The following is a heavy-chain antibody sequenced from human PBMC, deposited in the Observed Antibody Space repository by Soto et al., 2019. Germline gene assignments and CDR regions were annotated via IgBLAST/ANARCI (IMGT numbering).Heavy chain of an antibody. V-gene: IGHV4-34*01. CDR3: ARDKITGLSDY. CDR2: INHSGST. CDR1: GGSFSGYY. Sequence: SETLSLTCAVYGGSFSGYYWTWIRQPPGTGLEWIGEINHSGSTNYNPSLKSRVTISVDTSKNQFSLKLTSVTAADTAVYYCARDKITGLSDYWGQGTLVTGSS. D-gene: IGHD2-8*02. J-gene: IGHJ4*02.